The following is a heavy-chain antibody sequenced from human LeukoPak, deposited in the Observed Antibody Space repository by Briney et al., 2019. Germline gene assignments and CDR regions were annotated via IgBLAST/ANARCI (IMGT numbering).Heavy chain of an antibody. Sequence: ASVKVSCKASGYTFTSYDINWVRQAPGQGLEWMGWMNPNSGNTGYAQKFQGRVTMTRNTSISTAYMELSSLRSEDTTVYYCARDGYYYDSSGYYPNYFQHWGQGTLVTVSS. D-gene: IGHD3-22*01. J-gene: IGHJ1*01. CDR2: MNPNSGNT. V-gene: IGHV1-8*01. CDR3: ARDGYYYDSSGYYPNYFQH. CDR1: GYTFTSYD.